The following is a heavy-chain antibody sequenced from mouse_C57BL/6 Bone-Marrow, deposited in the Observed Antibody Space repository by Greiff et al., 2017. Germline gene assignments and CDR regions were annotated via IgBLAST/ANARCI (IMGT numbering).Heavy chain of an antibody. D-gene: IGHD2-2*01. CDR2: FHPYNDDT. Sequence: VQLQQSGAELVKPGASVKLSCKASGYTFTTYPIEWMKQNHGKSLEWIGNFHPYNDDTKYNQKFKGKATLTVDKSSSTVYLELSRLTSDDSAVDYCARSHGYYRYVDVWGTGTTVTVSS. J-gene: IGHJ1*03. CDR3: ARSHGYYRYVDV. V-gene: IGHV1-47*01. CDR1: GYTFTTYP.